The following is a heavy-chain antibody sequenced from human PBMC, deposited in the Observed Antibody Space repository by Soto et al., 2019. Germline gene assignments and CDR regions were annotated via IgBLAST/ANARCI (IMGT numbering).Heavy chain of an antibody. CDR1: GFTFSDYY. J-gene: IGHJ6*03. Sequence: QVQLVESGGGLVKPGGSLRLSCAASGFTFSDYYMSWIRQAPGKGLEWVSYISSSGSTIYYADSVKGRFTISRDNAKNSLYLQMNSLRAEDTAVYSCARTMVRGVITLQHYYYMDVWGKGTTVTVSS. D-gene: IGHD3-10*01. V-gene: IGHV3-11*01. CDR2: ISSSGSTI. CDR3: ARTMVRGVITLQHYYYMDV.